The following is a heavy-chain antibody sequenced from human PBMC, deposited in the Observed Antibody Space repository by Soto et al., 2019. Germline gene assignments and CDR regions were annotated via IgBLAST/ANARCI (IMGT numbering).Heavy chain of an antibody. CDR1: GFTFSSYA. V-gene: IGHV3-30-3*01. D-gene: IGHD2-15*01. Sequence: GGSLRLSCAASGFTFSSYAMHWVRQAPGKGLEWVAVISYDGSNKYYADSVKGRFTISRDNSKNTLYLQMNSLRAEDTAVYYCARDGRRYCSGGSCPSPWFDPWGQGTLVTVSS. CDR2: ISYDGSNK. CDR3: ARDGRRYCSGGSCPSPWFDP. J-gene: IGHJ5*02.